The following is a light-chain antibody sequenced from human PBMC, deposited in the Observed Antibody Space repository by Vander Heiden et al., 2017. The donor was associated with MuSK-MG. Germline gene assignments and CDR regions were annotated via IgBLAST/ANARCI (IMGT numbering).Light chain of an antibody. CDR2: EVS. V-gene: IGLV2-14*01. J-gene: IGLJ2*01. CDR1: SSDVGGYNY. Sequence: QSALTQPASVSGSPGQSIPISCTGTSSDVGGYNYVPWYQQHPGKAPKLMIYEVSNRPSGVSNRFSGSKSGNTASLTISGIQAEDEADYYCTSYTSSSTVVFGGGTKLTVL. CDR3: TSYTSSSTVV.